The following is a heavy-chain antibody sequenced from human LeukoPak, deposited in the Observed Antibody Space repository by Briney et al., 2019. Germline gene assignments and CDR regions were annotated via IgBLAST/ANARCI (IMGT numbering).Heavy chain of an antibody. J-gene: IGHJ4*02. Sequence: SETLSLTCTVSGGSISSYYWSWIRQPPGKGLEWIGYIYYSGSTNYNPSLKSRVTISVDTSKNQFSLKLSSVTAADTAVYYCAGGRYDYVWGTFDYWGQGTLVTVSS. V-gene: IGHV4-59*08. CDR2: IYYSGST. D-gene: IGHD3-16*01. CDR1: GGSISSYY. CDR3: AGGRYDYVWGTFDY.